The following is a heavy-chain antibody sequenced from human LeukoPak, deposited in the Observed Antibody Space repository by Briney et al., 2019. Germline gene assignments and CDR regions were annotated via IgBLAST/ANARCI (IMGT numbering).Heavy chain of an antibody. CDR2: IYSGGST. Sequence: PGGSLRLSCAASGFTVSSNYMSWVRQAPGKGLEWVSVIYSGGSTYYADSVKGRFAISKDISTNTLYLDMDSLTAEDTAVYYCAAAGLGVAHWIDSWGQGTLVTDSS. D-gene: IGHD2-15*01. J-gene: IGHJ5*01. CDR1: GFTVSSNY. CDR3: AAAGLGVAHWIDS. V-gene: IGHV3-53*05.